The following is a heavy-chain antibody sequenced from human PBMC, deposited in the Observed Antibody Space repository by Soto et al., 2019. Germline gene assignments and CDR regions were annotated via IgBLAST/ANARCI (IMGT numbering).Heavy chain of an antibody. CDR1: GYTFTSYA. CDR2: INAGNGNT. CDR3: ARDFPYSNYGTTFDY. D-gene: IGHD4-4*01. Sequence: GASVKVSCKASGYTFTSYAMHWVRQAPGQRLEWMGWINAGNGNTKYSQKFQGRVTITRDTSASTAYMELSSLRSEDTAVYYCARDFPYSNYGTTFDYWGQGTLVTVS. J-gene: IGHJ4*02. V-gene: IGHV1-3*01.